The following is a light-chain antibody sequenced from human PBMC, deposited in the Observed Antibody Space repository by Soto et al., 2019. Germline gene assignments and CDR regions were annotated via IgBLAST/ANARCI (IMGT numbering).Light chain of an antibody. J-gene: IGKJ1*01. CDR1: QSVSSY. Sequence: VLTQSHATLSLSPGARSPLSCRACQSVSSYLAWYQQKPGQAPRLLIYDASNRATGIPARFSGSGSGTDFTLTSSSLEPEDFAVYYCQQRSNWPPTFGQGTKVDIK. CDR3: QQRSNWPPT. CDR2: DAS. V-gene: IGKV3-11*01.